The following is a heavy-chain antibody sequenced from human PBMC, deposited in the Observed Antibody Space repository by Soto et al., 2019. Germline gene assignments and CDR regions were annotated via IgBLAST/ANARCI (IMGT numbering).Heavy chain of an antibody. CDR2: IIPILGIA. CDR3: ASKGVPAATPGRESAFDI. D-gene: IGHD2-2*01. V-gene: IGHV1-69*02. CDR1: GGTFSSYT. Sequence: GASVKVSCKASGGTFSSYTISWVRQAPGQGLEWMGRIIPILGIANYAQKFQGRVTITADKSTSTAYMELSSLRSEDTAVYYCASKGVPAATPGRESAFDIWGQGTMVTVSS. J-gene: IGHJ3*02.